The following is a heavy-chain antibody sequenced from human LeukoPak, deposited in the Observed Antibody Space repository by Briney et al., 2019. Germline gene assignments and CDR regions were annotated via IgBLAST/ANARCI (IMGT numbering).Heavy chain of an antibody. V-gene: IGHV1-8*03. CDR1: GYTFTSYD. Sequence: GASVKVSCKASGYTFTSYDINWVRQATGQGLEWMGWMYPNSGNTGYAQKFQGRVTITRNTSISTAYMELSSLRSEDTAVYYCARGPYGSGTYYFDYWGQGTLATVSS. CDR3: ARGPYGSGTYYFDY. D-gene: IGHD3-10*01. CDR2: MYPNSGNT. J-gene: IGHJ4*02.